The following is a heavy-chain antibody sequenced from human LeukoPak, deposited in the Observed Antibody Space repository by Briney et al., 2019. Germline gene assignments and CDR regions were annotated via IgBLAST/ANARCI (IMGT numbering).Heavy chain of an antibody. CDR1: GFTFSSYA. D-gene: IGHD2-21*02. CDR3: AKVNFLYCGGDCYSDY. CDR2: ISGSGGST. Sequence: GGSLRLSCAASGFTFSSYAMSWVRQAPGKGLEWVSVISGSGGSTYYADSVKGRFTISRDNSKNTLYLQMNSLRAEDTAVYYCAKVNFLYCGGDCYSDYWGQGTLVTVSS. V-gene: IGHV3-23*01. J-gene: IGHJ4*02.